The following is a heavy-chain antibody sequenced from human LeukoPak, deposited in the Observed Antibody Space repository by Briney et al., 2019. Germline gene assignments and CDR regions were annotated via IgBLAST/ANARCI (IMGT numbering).Heavy chain of an antibody. Sequence: GGSLRLSCAASGFTFSSYAMSWVRQAPGKGLEWVSAISGSGDSTYYADSVKGRFTISRDNSKNTLYLQMNSLGAEDTAVYYCAKGGMVATYYFDYWGQGTLVTVSS. CDR1: GFTFSSYA. V-gene: IGHV3-23*01. D-gene: IGHD5-12*01. J-gene: IGHJ4*02. CDR2: ISGSGDST. CDR3: AKGGMVATYYFDY.